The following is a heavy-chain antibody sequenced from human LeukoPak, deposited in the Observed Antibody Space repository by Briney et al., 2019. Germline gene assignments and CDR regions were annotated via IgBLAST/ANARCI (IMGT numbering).Heavy chain of an antibody. V-gene: IGHV3-30-3*01. J-gene: IGHJ6*02. CDR2: ISYDGSNK. Sequence: GGSLRLPCAASGFTFSSYAMHWVRQAPGKGLEWVAVISYDGSNKYYADSVKGRFTISRDSSKNTLYLQMSSLRAEDTAVYYCAKVSGGGLYYDGMDVWGQGTTVTVSS. CDR3: AKVSGGGLYYDGMDV. CDR1: GFTFSSYA. D-gene: IGHD1-14*01.